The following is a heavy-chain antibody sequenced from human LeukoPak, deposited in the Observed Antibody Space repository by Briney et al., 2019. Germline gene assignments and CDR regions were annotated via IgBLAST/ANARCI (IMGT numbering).Heavy chain of an antibody. CDR2: PSSSSNFI. V-gene: IGHV3-21*01. Sequence: GGSLRLSCGASGFTFSRFTMNWLRESPGTGLEWVSSPSSSSNFIHSADSLKGRFTISRDNANKQLYLKMNTLRAEAPAVYYCARVGTRADWGRGTLVTVPS. D-gene: IGHD1-1*01. J-gene: IGHJ4*02. CDR1: GFTFSRFT. CDR3: ARVGTRAD.